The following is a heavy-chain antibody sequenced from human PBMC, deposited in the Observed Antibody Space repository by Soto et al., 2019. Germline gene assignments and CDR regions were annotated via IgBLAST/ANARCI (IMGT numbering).Heavy chain of an antibody. CDR1: GGTFSNFA. CDR3: ARYEQLVLQ. J-gene: IGHJ1*01. D-gene: IGHD6-13*01. V-gene: IGHV1-69*01. CDR2: FIPIFGTL. Sequence: QVQLVQSGAEVKKPGSSVKVSCKASGGTFSNFAISWVRQAPGQGLEWMGGFIPIFGTLNYAQRFKGRLTIRADESTRTAYMELSGRRLEDTAVYYCARYEQLVLQWCQGTRVTVSS.